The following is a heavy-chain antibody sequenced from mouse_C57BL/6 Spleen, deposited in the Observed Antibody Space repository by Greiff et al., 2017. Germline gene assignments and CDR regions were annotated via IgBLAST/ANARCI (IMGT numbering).Heavy chain of an antibody. CDR1: GYAFSSSW. J-gene: IGHJ2*01. CDR2: IYPGDGNT. CDR3: ARDGDDGYFDY. Sequence: QVQLQQSGPELVKPGASVKISCKASGYAFSSSWLNWVKQRPGKGLEWIGRIYPGDGNTNYNGKFKGKATLTADKSSSTTYMQLSSLTSEDSAVYFCARDGDDGYFDYWGQGTTLTVSS. V-gene: IGHV1-82*01. D-gene: IGHD2-3*01.